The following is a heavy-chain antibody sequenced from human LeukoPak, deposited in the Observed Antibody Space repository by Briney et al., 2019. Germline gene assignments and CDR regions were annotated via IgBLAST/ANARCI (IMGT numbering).Heavy chain of an antibody. CDR3: AKQGGMIVVVPFDY. CDR2: IKSKTDGGTT. CDR1: GFTFSNAW. J-gene: IGHJ4*02. V-gene: IGHV3-15*01. Sequence: GGSLRLSCAASGFTFSNAWMSWVRQAPGKGLEWVGRIKSKTDGGTTDYAAPVKGRFTISRDDSKNTLYLQMNSLRAEDTAVYYCAKQGGMIVVVPFDYWGQGTLVTVSS. D-gene: IGHD3-22*01.